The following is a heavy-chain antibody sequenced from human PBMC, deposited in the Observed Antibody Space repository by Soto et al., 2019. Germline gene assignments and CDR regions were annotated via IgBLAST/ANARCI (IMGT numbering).Heavy chain of an antibody. CDR1: GDTFNFYT. V-gene: IGHV1-69*02. Sequence: QVRLVQSGAEGKNPGSSVRVPSRAAGDTFNFYTISWGRQVLGQGPEWMGRFIPRLGMSNYAQKFQGRVTIMADKSTSTVYMNLSGLTSEDTAVYYCATNYGSGSTHFDYWGQGTLVTVSS. J-gene: IGHJ4*02. D-gene: IGHD3-10*01. CDR2: FIPRLGMS. CDR3: ATNYGSGSTHFDY.